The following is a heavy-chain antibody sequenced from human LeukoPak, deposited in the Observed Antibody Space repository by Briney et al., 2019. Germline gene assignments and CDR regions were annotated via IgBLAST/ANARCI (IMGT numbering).Heavy chain of an antibody. CDR1: GFTFSNFW. D-gene: IGHD2-2*01. CDR3: ARDGCTSTTCSTLGGFSS. Sequence: GGSLRLSCAASGFTFSNFWMSWVRQAPGKGLEWVANIKQDGFENYYVDSVRGRFTISRDNAKNSLSLQMNSLRAEDTAVYYCARDGCTSTTCSTLGGFSSWGQGTLVTVSS. J-gene: IGHJ5*02. CDR2: IKQDGFEN. V-gene: IGHV3-7*01.